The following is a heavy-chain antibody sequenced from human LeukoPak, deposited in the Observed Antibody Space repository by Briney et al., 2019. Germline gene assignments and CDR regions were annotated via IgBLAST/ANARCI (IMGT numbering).Heavy chain of an antibody. CDR3: AKDASGSYVYYYYYYGMDV. Sequence: GGSLRLSCGASGFTFDAFGTHWVRQSPGKGLEWLAVISYDGNKKYYADSVKGRFTISRDNSRNTIYLQMNSLRAEDTAVYYCAKDASGSYVYYYYYYGMDVWGQGTTVTVSS. J-gene: IGHJ6*02. V-gene: IGHV3-30-3*01. CDR1: GFTFDAFG. CDR2: ISYDGNKK. D-gene: IGHD1-26*01.